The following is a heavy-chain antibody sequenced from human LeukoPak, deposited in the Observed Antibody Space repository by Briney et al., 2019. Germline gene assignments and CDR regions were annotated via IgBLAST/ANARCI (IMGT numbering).Heavy chain of an antibody. CDR3: ARTPDYGENWFDP. V-gene: IGHV1-69*05. Sequence: GSSVKVSCKASGGTFSSYAISWVRQVPGQGLEWMGRIIPIFGTANYAQKFQGRVTITTDESTSTAYMELSSLRSEDTAVYYCARTPDYGENWFDPWGQGTLVTVSS. J-gene: IGHJ5*02. D-gene: IGHD4-17*01. CDR1: GGTFSSYA. CDR2: IIPIFGTA.